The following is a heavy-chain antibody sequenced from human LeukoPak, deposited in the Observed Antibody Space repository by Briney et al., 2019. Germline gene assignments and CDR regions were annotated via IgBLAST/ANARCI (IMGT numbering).Heavy chain of an antibody. CDR3: ARDSCSGGSCYLVY. V-gene: IGHV1-2*02. CDR2: INPNSGGT. CDR1: GYTFTGYY. Sequence: ASVKLSCTASGYTFTGYYMHWVRQAPGQGLGLMGWINPNSGGTNSAQKFQGRVTMTRDTSISTAYMELSRLRSDDTAVYYCARDSCSGGSCYLVYWGQGTLVTVSS. J-gene: IGHJ4*02. D-gene: IGHD2-15*01.